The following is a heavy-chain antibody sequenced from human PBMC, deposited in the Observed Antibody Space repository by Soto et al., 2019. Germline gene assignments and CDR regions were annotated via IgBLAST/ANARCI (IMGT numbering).Heavy chain of an antibody. D-gene: IGHD2-2*01. V-gene: IGHV4-34*01. CDR2: INHSGRT. Sequence: WTWIRQTPGKGLEWIGEINHSGRTNYNPSLKSRVSISADTSKKQFSLNLTSVTAADTAVYYCARGECSSNYCFTRWALDIWGQGTVVTVSS. CDR3: ARGECSSNYCFTRWALDI. J-gene: IGHJ3*02.